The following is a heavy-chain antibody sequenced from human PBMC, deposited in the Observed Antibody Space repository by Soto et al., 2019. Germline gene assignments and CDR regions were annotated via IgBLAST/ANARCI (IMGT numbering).Heavy chain of an antibody. Sequence: GESLRISCQASGYSFTAYWITWVRQMPGKGLEWMATIDPSDSYVDYSPSFRGHVTFSVDRSITTVYLQWNSLKASDSAMYFCTRRASSSFYHFDFWGQGALVTVSS. CDR3: TRRASSSFYHFDF. V-gene: IGHV5-10-1*01. CDR2: IDPSDSYV. CDR1: GYSFTAYW. D-gene: IGHD2-2*01. J-gene: IGHJ4*02.